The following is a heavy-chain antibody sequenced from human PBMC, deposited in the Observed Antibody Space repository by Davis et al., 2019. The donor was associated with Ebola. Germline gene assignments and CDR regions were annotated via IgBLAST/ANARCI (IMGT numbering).Heavy chain of an antibody. CDR1: GFTFKNYW. CDR2: ISSDGSNI. V-gene: IGHV3-74*01. D-gene: IGHD3-16*01. CDR3: VRDGAAYLRMGV. Sequence: PGGSLRLSCAASGFTFKNYWMHWVRQAPGKGLLWVSRISSDGSNIRYAESGKGRFTITRDNAEDTLYLQMSSLGAEDTAVYHCVRDGAAYLRMGVWGQGTTVTVSS. J-gene: IGHJ6*02.